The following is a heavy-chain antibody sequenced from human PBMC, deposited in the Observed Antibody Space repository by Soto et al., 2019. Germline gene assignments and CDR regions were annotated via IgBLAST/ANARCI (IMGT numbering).Heavy chain of an antibody. CDR3: ARDCGWTRDSHYYYGMDV. CDR1: GFTFSSYA. V-gene: IGHV3-30-3*01. CDR2: ISYDGSNK. J-gene: IGHJ6*02. D-gene: IGHD6-19*01. Sequence: GSLRLSCAASGFTFSSYAMHWVRQAPGKGLEWVAVISYDGSNKYYADSVKGRFTISRDNSKNTLYLQMNSLRAEDTAVYYCARDCGWTRDSHYYYGMDVWGQGTTVTVSS.